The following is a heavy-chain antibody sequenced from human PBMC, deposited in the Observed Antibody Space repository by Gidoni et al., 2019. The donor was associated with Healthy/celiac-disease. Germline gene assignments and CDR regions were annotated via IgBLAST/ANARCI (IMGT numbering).Heavy chain of an antibody. CDR2: INPNSGGT. CDR3: ARVRGDSSGWYDHPVDAFDI. CDR1: GYTFTGHY. Sequence: QVQLVQSGAEVKKPGASVKVSCKASGYTFTGHYMHWVRQAPGQGLVWMGWINPNSGGTNYAQKFQGRVTMTRDTSISTAYMELSRLRSDDTAVYYCARVRGDSSGWYDHPVDAFDIWGQGTMVTVSS. V-gene: IGHV1-2*02. J-gene: IGHJ3*02. D-gene: IGHD6-19*01.